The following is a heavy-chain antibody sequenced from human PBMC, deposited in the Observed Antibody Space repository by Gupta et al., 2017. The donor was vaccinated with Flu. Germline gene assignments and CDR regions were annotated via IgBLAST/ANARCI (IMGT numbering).Heavy chain of an antibody. CDR1: VLSFSSFA. D-gene: IGHD1-26*01. V-gene: IGHV3-23*01. CDR3: AKGPSGSYFYWFDP. Sequence: EVQLLESGGGLVQPGTSLRLSCAVSVLSFSSFAMNWVRQAPGKGLEWVSAISGSGGTTYYADSAKGRFTISRDNSKNTLYLQMNSLRVEDTAVYYCAKGPSGSYFYWFDPWGQGTLVTVSS. J-gene: IGHJ5*02. CDR2: ISGSGGTT.